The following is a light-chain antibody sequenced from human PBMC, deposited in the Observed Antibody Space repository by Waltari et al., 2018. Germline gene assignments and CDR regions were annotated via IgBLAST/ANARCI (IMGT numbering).Light chain of an antibody. CDR1: QTILYSSYNKNY. J-gene: IGKJ2*01. V-gene: IGKV4-1*01. CDR3: QQYYSAPYT. Sequence: DIVMTQSPDSLAVSLGETTTLNCKSSQTILYSSYNKNYLAWYKVKPGQAPKLLVYGTSTRESGVPDRFSGSGSGTDFSLTISSLQAEDVAVYYCQQYYSAPYTFGQGTKLEIK. CDR2: GTS.